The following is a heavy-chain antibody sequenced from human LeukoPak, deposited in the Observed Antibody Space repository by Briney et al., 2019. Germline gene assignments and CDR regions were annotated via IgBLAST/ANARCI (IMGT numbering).Heavy chain of an antibody. CDR3: ARGSTLIRGFDY. Sequence: SETLSLTCTVPGGSIRSYYWSWIRQPPGKGLEWIGYIYDSGSTNYNPSLKRRVTISVDTSKNQFSLKLSSVTAADTAVYYCARGSTLIRGFDYWGQGTLVTVSS. D-gene: IGHD3-10*01. CDR1: GGSIRSYY. V-gene: IGHV4-59*01. CDR2: IYDSGST. J-gene: IGHJ4*02.